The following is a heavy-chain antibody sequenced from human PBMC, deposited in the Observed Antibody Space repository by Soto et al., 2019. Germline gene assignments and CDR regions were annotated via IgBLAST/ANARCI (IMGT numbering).Heavy chain of an antibody. CDR2: IYPGDSDT. V-gene: IGHV5-51*01. Sequence: GESLKISCKGSGYSFTSYWIGWVRQMPGKGLEWMGIIYPGDSDTRYSPSFQGQVTISADKSISTAYLQWRSLKASDTAMTSCERRMEGARAYCYDSGLDYWGQGTLVTVSS. D-gene: IGHD3-22*01. CDR3: ERRMEGARAYCYDSGLDY. CDR1: GYSFTSYW. J-gene: IGHJ4*02.